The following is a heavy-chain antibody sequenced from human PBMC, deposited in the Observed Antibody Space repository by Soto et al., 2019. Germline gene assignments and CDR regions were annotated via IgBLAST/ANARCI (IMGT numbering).Heavy chain of an antibody. Sequence: SGTLSLTCAVSGGSISSGGYSWSWIRQPPGKGLEWIGYIYHSGNTYYNPSLKSRVTISVDRSKNQFSLKLSSVTAADTAAYYCARANPLEYSSSSIRATNVFDYWGQGTLVTVSS. CDR1: GGSISSGGYS. V-gene: IGHV4-30-2*01. J-gene: IGHJ4*02. CDR3: ARANPLEYSSSSIRATNVFDY. CDR2: IYHSGNT. D-gene: IGHD6-6*01.